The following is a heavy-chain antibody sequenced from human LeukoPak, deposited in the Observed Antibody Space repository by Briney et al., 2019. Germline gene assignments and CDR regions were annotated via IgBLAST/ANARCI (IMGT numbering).Heavy chain of an antibody. CDR1: GFTFSSYS. Sequence: PGGSLRLSCAASGFTFSSYSMNWVRQAPGKGLEWVSSISSSSSYIYYADSVKGRFTISRDNAKNSLYLQMNSLRAEDTAVYYCAKGQYSSGWYGGYYFDYWGQGTLVTVSS. J-gene: IGHJ4*02. D-gene: IGHD6-19*01. V-gene: IGHV3-21*04. CDR3: AKGQYSSGWYGGYYFDY. CDR2: ISSSSSYI.